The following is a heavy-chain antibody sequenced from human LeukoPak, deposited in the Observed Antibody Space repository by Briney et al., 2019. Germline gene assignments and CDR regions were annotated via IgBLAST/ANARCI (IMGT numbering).Heavy chain of an antibody. J-gene: IGHJ3*02. CDR3: ARVGIVVVVADDAFDI. V-gene: IGHV3-7*01. CDR1: GFTFSSYW. CDR2: IKQDGSEK. Sequence: GSLRLSCAASGFTFSSYWMSWVRQAPGKGLEWVANIKQDGSEKYYVDSVKGRFTISRDNAKNSLYLQMNSLRAEDTAVYYCARVGIVVVVADDAFDIWGQGTMVTVSS. D-gene: IGHD2-15*01.